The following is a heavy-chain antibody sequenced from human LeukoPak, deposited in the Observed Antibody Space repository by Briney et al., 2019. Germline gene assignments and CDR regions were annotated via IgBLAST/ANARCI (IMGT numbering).Heavy chain of an antibody. Sequence: PRGSPRLSCSASGFAFSRYVMYWVRQAPGKGLQFVSAVTSNGLTTYYADSLKGRFIISRDNSKNTLTLQMSSLRPEDTAVYYCVSQYDYDTRGHYPFDYWGQGT. CDR2: VTSNGLTT. CDR1: GFAFSRYV. V-gene: IGHV3-64D*09. D-gene: IGHD3-22*01. CDR3: VSQYDYDTRGHYPFDY. J-gene: IGHJ4*02.